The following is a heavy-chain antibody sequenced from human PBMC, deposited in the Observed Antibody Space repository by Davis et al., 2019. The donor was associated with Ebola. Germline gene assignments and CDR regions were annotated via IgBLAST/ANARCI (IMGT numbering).Heavy chain of an antibody. CDR3: SSSPGD. V-gene: IGHV3-74*01. CDR2: INSDGSST. Sequence: GESLKISCAASGFTFSSYWMHWVRQAPGKGLVWVSRINSDGSSTSYADSVKGRFTISRDNAKNTLYLQMNSLRADDTAVYYCSSSPGDWGQGTLVIVSS. J-gene: IGHJ4*02. D-gene: IGHD6-6*01. CDR1: GFTFSSYW.